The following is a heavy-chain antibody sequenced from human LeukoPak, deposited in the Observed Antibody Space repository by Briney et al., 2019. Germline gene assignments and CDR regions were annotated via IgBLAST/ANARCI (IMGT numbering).Heavy chain of an antibody. J-gene: IGHJ5*02. D-gene: IGHD2-2*01. CDR2: IYTSGST. CDR1: GGSISSGSYY. Sequence: SQTLSLTCTVSGGSISSGSYYWSWIRQPAGKGLEWIGRIYTSGSTNYNPSLKSRVTISVDTSKNQFSLRLSSVTAADTAVYYCARRVYYSSASCYGQLDPWGQGTLVTVSS. V-gene: IGHV4-61*02. CDR3: ARRVYYSSASCYGQLDP.